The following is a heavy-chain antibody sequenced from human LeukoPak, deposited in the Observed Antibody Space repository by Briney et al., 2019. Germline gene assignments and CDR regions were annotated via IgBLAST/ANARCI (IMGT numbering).Heavy chain of an antibody. V-gene: IGHV3-13*04. J-gene: IGHJ2*01. CDR2: IGTDGDT. CDR1: GFTFSSYD. CDR3: ATEYCTDKGYFDL. D-gene: IGHD2-8*02. Sequence: GGSLRLSCAASGFTFSSYDMHWVRQTTGKGLEWVSGIGTDGDTYYPGSVKGRFTISREKAKNSLYLQMNSLRAEDTAVYYCATEYCTDKGYFDLWGRGTLVTVSS.